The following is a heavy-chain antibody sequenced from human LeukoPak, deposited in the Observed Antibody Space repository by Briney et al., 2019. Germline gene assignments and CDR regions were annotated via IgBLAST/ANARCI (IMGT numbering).Heavy chain of an antibody. CDR2: IYYSGST. Sequence: SETLSLTCTVSGGSISSSSYYWGWIRQPPGKGLEWIGSIYYSGSTYYNPSLKSRVTISVDTSKNQFSLKLSSVTAADTAVYYCARSHIGIQLWFFDAFDIWGQGTMVTVSS. V-gene: IGHV4-39*07. CDR3: ARSHIGIQLWFFDAFDI. J-gene: IGHJ3*02. D-gene: IGHD5-18*01. CDR1: GGSISSSSYY.